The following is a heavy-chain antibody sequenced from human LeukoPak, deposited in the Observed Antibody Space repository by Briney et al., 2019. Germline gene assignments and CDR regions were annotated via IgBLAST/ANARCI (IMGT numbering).Heavy chain of an antibody. D-gene: IGHD3-3*01. J-gene: IGHJ5*02. CDR2: INWNGGST. CDR3: ARDLIFGVVQPPNWFDP. CDR1: GFTLGDYG. Sequence: GGSLRLSCAASGFTLGDYGMSWVRQGPGKGLEWVSGINWNGGSTVYADSVKGRFTISRDNAKNSLYLQMNSLRAEDTAVYYCARDLIFGVVQPPNWFDPWGQGTLVTVSS. V-gene: IGHV3-20*04.